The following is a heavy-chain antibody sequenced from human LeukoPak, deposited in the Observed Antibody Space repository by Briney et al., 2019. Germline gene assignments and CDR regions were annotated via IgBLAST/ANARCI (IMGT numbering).Heavy chain of an antibody. CDR1: GGSISSYY. J-gene: IGHJ6*02. Sequence: PSETLSLTCTVSGGSISSYYWSWIRQPPGKGLEWIGYIYYSGSTNYNPSLKSRVTISVDTSKNQFSLKLSSVTAADTAVYYCARASHRSHDTIYGMDVWGQGTTVIVSS. CDR2: IYYSGST. D-gene: IGHD3-9*01. V-gene: IGHV4-59*08. CDR3: ARASHRSHDTIYGMDV.